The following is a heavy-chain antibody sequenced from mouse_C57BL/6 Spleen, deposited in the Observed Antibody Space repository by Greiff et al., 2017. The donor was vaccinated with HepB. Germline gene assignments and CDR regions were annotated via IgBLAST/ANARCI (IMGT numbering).Heavy chain of an antibody. CDR3: ASSYGSSPAWFAY. CDR2: INPSNGGT. V-gene: IGHV1-53*01. J-gene: IGHJ3*01. CDR1: GYTFTSYW. Sequence: QVQLKESGTELVKPGASVKLSCKASGYTFTSYWMHWVKQRPGQGLEWIGNINPSNGGTNYNEKFKSKATLTVDKSSSTAYMQLSSLTSEDSAVYYCASSYGSSPAWFAYWGQGTLVTVSA. D-gene: IGHD1-1*01.